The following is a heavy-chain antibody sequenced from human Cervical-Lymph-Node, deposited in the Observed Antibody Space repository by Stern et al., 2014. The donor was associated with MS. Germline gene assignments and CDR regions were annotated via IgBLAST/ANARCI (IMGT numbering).Heavy chain of an antibody. CDR2: TTPLFGTA. Sequence: VHLVESGAEVKKPGSSVKVSCKASGDTFSSLDIGWVRQAPGQGPEWLGGTTPLFGTANYAQNFQGRVTFSADDSTSTTYMELSSLRSEDTAVYYCARHQAGIAADWGQGTLVTVSS. CDR1: GDTFSSLD. V-gene: IGHV1-69*01. J-gene: IGHJ4*02. CDR3: ARHQAGIAAD. D-gene: IGHD6-13*01.